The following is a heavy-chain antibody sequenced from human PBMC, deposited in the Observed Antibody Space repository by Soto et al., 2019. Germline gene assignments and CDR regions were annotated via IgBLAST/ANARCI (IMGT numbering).Heavy chain of an antibody. CDR2: IIPIFGTA. D-gene: IGHD3-22*01. CDR1: GGTFSSYA. CDR3: ARGYYDSSGYFPYYYYYGMDV. V-gene: IGHV1-69*13. J-gene: IGHJ6*02. Sequence: SVKVSCKASGGTFSSYAISWVRQAPGQGLEWMGGIIPIFGTANYAQKFQGRVTITADESTSTAYMELSSLRSEDTAVYYCARGYYDSSGYFPYYYYYGMDVWGQGTTVTVSS.